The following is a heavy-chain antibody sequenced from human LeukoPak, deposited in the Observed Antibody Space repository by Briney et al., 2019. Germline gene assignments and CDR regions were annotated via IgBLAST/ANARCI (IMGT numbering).Heavy chain of an antibody. J-gene: IGHJ6*02. CDR3: AKHRRSGYGMDV. CDR2: ISSSDRTM. V-gene: IGHV3-11*01. D-gene: IGHD1-14*01. CDR1: GFTFSDYY. Sequence: GGSLRLSCAASGFTFSDYYMSWIRQAPGKGLEWVSYISSSDRTMYYADSVQGRFTISRDNAKNSLYLQMNSLRAEDTAVYYCAKHRRSGYGMDVWGQGTTVTVSS.